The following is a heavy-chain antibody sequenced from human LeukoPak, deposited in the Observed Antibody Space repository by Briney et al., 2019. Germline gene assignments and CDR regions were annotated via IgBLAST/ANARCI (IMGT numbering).Heavy chain of an antibody. J-gene: IGHJ4*02. V-gene: IGHV3-23*01. CDR2: MSGSGGST. CDR3: AKGAMHYYDSSGYNYFDY. CDR1: GFTFSSYA. Sequence: QPGGSLRLSCAASGFTFSSYAMSWVRQAPGKGLEWVSAMSGSGGSTYHADSVKGRFSISRDNSKNTLHLQMNSLRAEDTAVYYCAKGAMHYYDSSGYNYFDYWGQGTLVTVSS. D-gene: IGHD3-22*01.